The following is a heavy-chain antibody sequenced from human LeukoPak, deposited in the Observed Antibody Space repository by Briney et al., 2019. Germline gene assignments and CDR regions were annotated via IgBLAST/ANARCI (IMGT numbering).Heavy chain of an antibody. D-gene: IGHD1-20*01. V-gene: IGHV3-23*01. CDR2: ISGSGGST. Sequence: GGSLRLSCAASGFTFSSYAMSWVRQAPGKGLEWVSAISGSGGSTYYADSVKGRFTISRDNSKNTLYLQMNSLRAEDTAVYYRAKDSGPPDNWKLRGGAFDIWGQGTMVTVSS. CDR1: GFTFSSYA. CDR3: AKDSGPPDNWKLRGGAFDI. J-gene: IGHJ3*02.